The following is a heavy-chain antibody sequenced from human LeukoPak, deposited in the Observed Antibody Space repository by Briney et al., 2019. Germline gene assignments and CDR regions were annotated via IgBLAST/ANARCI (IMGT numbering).Heavy chain of an antibody. CDR1: GYTFTSSS. J-gene: IGHJ4*02. CDR2: ISAYNGNT. CDR3: ARDEDWSDYRYYFDY. Sequence: VASLKVSSEASGYTFTSSSISWVRQAPGQGVEWMGWISAYNGNTNDAQKLQGRVTMTTDTSTSTAYMELRSLRSDDTAVYYCARDEDWSDYRYYFDYGGQGTLVTVSS. V-gene: IGHV1-18*01. D-gene: IGHD3-16*02.